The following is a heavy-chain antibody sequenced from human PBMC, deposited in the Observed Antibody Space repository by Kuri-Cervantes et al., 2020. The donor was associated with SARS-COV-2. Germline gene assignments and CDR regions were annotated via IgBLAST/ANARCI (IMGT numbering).Heavy chain of an antibody. J-gene: IGHJ3*02. CDR1: GGSISSSSYY. CDR3: ASGITDAFDI. Sequence: ESLKISYTVSGGSISSSSYYWDWIRQPSGKGLEWIGSIYYSGSTYYNPSLKSRVTISVDTSKNQFSLKLSSVTAADTAVYYCASGITDAFDIWGQGTMVTVSS. CDR2: IYYSGST. V-gene: IGHV4-39*01.